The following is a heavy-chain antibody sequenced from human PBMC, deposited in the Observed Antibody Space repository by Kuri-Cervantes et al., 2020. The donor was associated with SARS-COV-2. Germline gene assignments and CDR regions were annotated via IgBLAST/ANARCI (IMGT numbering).Heavy chain of an antibody. CDR2: IGSNGGST. V-gene: IGHV3-64*04. CDR3: AKVRGYYSYYGMDV. J-gene: IGHJ6*02. CDR1: GFTFSSYA. Sequence: GESLKISCSASGFTFSSYAMHWVRQAPGKGLEYVSAIGSNGGSTYYADSVKGRFTISRDNSKNTLYLQMNSLRAEDTAVYYCAKVRGYYSYYGMDVWGQGTTVTVSS. D-gene: IGHD3-3*01.